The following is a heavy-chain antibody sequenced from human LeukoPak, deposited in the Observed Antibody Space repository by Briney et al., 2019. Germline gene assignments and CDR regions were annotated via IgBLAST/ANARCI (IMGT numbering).Heavy chain of an antibody. V-gene: IGHV4-4*07. CDR3: ARQLPITMVRGVQNYFDY. Sequence: KTSETLSLTCTVSGGSISSYYWSWIRQPAGKGLEWIGRIYTSGSTNYNPSLKSRVTISVDTSKNQFSLKLSSVTAADTAVYYCARQLPITMVRGVQNYFDYWGQGTLVTVSS. J-gene: IGHJ4*02. CDR2: IYTSGST. CDR1: GGSISSYY. D-gene: IGHD3-10*01.